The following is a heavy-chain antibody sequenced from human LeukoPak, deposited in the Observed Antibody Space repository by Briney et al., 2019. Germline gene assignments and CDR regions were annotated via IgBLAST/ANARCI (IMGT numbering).Heavy chain of an antibody. V-gene: IGHV3-23*01. CDR3: VRLWDASSGWGDHDY. D-gene: IGHD6-19*01. CDR2: IGGSGDKT. J-gene: IGHJ4*02. Sequence: GGSLRLSCAASGFTFNRNAISWVRQAPGKGLEWVSTIGGSGDKTFYADSVKGWFTISRDNSKNMLHLQMSSLTGEDTALYCCVRLWDASSGWGDHDYWGQGALVTVSS. CDR1: GFTFNRNA.